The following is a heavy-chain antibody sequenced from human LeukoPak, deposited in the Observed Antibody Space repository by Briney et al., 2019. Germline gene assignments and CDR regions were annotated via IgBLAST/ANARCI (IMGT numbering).Heavy chain of an antibody. CDR2: IIPIFGTA. V-gene: IGHV1-69*01. CDR3: ACLKPMASYDILTGSLYYFDY. D-gene: IGHD3-9*01. CDR1: GGTFSSYA. Sequence: SVKVSCKASGGTFSSYAISWVRQAPGQGLEWKGGIIPIFGTANYAQKFQGRVTITADESTSTAYMELSSLRSEDTAVYYCACLKPMASYDILTGSLYYFDYWGQGTLVTVSS. J-gene: IGHJ4*02.